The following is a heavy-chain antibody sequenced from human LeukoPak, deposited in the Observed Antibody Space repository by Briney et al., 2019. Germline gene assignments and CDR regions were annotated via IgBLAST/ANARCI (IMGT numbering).Heavy chain of an antibody. CDR3: ARDRRTGTVTRTFDY. CDR1: GFTFSDYG. J-gene: IGHJ4*02. CDR2: IWYDGSNK. V-gene: IGHV3-33*01. D-gene: IGHD4-17*01. Sequence: PGGSLRLSCAASGFTFSDYGMHWVRQAPGKGLEWVAVIWYDGSNKYYADSVKGRFTISRDNSKNTLYLQMNSLRAEDTAVYYCARDRRTGTVTRTFDYWGQGTLVTVSS.